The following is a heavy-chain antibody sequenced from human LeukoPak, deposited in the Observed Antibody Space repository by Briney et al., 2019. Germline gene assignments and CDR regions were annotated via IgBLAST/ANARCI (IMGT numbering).Heavy chain of an antibody. CDR1: GFTFSDYY. CDR3: ARWSQAPGYYYGMDV. Sequence: GGSLRLSCAASGFTFSDYYMSWIRQAPGKGLEWVSYISSSGSTIYYADSVKGRFTISGDNAKNSLYLQMNSLRAEDTAVYYCARWSQAPGYYYGMDVWGQGTTVTVSS. V-gene: IGHV3-11*01. CDR2: ISSSGSTI. J-gene: IGHJ6*02.